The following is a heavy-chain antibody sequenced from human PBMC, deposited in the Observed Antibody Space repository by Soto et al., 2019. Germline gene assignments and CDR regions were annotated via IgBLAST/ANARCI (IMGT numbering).Heavy chain of an antibody. CDR2: IYCDGES. J-gene: IGHJ4*02. D-gene: IGHD1-1*01. CDR3: AHRDSTGTTTYFDS. Sequence: QITLKEAGPTLLKPTETLTLTCTFSGFSFTTTRMGVGWTRQPPGKALEWLAIIYCDGESRYNPLQRRRLTLSEDTSKKPVVLTMTNMDPKDTATYYCAHRDSTGTTTYFDSLGQGIPVTVAS. CDR1: GFSFTTTRMG. V-gene: IGHV2-5*02.